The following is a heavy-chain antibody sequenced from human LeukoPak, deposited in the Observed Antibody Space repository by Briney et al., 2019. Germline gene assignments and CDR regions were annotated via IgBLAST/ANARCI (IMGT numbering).Heavy chain of an antibody. D-gene: IGHD4/OR15-4a*01. CDR2: IYSDNT. CDR3: RAGAYSHPYDY. J-gene: IGHJ4*02. CDR1: GFTVSSNS. V-gene: IGHV3-53*01. Sequence: PGGSLRLSCTVSGFTVSSNSMSWVRQAPGKGLEWVSFIYSDNTHYSDSVKGRFTISRDNSKNTLYLQMNSLRAEDTAVYARRAGAYSHPYDYWGQETLVTVSS.